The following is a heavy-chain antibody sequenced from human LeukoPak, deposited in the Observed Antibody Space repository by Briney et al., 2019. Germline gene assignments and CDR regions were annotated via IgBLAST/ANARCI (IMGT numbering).Heavy chain of an antibody. CDR3: AKDNYYDSSGIDY. J-gene: IGHJ4*02. CDR2: IYPSGST. Sequence: SETLSLTCTVSGGSISSGTYYWSWIRQPAGKGLEWIGRIYPSGSTNYNPSLKSRVAISLDTSKNQFSLKLSSVTAADTAVYYCAKDNYYDSSGIDYWGQGTLVTVSS. V-gene: IGHV4-61*02. CDR1: GGSISSGTYY. D-gene: IGHD3-22*01.